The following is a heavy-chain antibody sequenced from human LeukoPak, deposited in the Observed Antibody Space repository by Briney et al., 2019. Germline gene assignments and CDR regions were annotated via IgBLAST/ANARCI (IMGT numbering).Heavy chain of an antibody. J-gene: IGHJ6*04. CDR3: AREFEVAGLAMDV. Sequence: GGSLRLSCAASGLTVSSNYMSWVRQAPGEGREWVSVIYSGGSTYYAESVKGRFTISRDNSKNTLYLQMKSLRAEDTAVYYCAREFEVAGLAMDVWGKGTTVTVSS. CDR2: IYSGGST. CDR1: GLTVSSNY. V-gene: IGHV3-53*01. D-gene: IGHD6-19*01.